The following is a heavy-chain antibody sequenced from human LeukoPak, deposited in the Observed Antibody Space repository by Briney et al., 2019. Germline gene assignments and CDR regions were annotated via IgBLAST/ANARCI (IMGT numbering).Heavy chain of an antibody. CDR3: AREFVVVPAAKGGDYYYYYMDV. J-gene: IGHJ6*03. V-gene: IGHV4-4*07. Sequence: SSQTLSLTCTVSGGSISSYYWSWIRQPAGKGLEWIGRIYTSGSTNYNPSLKSRVTMSVDTSKNQFSLKLSSVTAADTAVYYCAREFVVVPAAKGGDYYYYYMDVWGKGTTVTVSS. CDR1: GGSISSYY. CDR2: IYTSGST. D-gene: IGHD2-2*01.